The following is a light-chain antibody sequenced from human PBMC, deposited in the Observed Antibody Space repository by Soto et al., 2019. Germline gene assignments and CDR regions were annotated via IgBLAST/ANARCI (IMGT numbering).Light chain of an antibody. Sequence: IQMTQSPSSLSASVGDRVTITCRASQGISNYLAWYQQKPGEAPKLLIFDVSNLETGVTSRFSGSGSGTEFSLTIRGLQPDDFATYYCQQYDYSRTFGQGTKVEIK. J-gene: IGKJ1*01. CDR3: QQYDYSRT. CDR2: DVS. V-gene: IGKV1D-13*01. CDR1: QGISNY.